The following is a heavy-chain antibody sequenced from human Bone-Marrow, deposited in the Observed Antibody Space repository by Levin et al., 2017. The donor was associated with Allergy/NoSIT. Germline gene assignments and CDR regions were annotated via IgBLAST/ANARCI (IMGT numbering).Heavy chain of an antibody. CDR1: GGSITVYY. D-gene: IGHD2-2*02. Sequence: GSLRLSCTVSGGSITVYYWSWIRQPAGKGLEWIGRVYTSGSTTYNPSLKSRVTMSIDMSNNQFSLNLSSVTAADTAVYYCASHCSSTDCYTYDAFDMWSQGTLVTVSS. V-gene: IGHV4-4*07. CDR3: ASHCSSTDCYTYDAFDM. CDR2: VYTSGST. J-gene: IGHJ3*02.